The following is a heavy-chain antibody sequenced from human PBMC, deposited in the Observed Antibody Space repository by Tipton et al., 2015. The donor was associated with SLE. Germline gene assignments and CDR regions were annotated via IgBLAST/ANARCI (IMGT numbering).Heavy chain of an antibody. V-gene: IGHV4-59*11. CDR3: ARDRSRDGYNFDAFDI. Sequence: TLSLTCTVSGGSISSHYWSWIRQPPGKGLEWIGYIYYSGSTNYNPSLKSRVTISVDTSKNQFSLKLSSVTAADTAVYYRARDRSRDGYNFDAFDIWGQGTMVTVSS. CDR1: GGSISSHY. D-gene: IGHD5-24*01. J-gene: IGHJ3*02. CDR2: IYYSGST.